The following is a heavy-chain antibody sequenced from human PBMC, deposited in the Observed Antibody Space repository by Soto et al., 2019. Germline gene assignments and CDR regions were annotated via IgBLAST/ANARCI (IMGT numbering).Heavy chain of an antibody. Sequence: SETLSLTCTVSGGSVSSGSYYWSWIRQPPGKGLEWIGYIYYSGSTNYNPSLKSRVTISVDTSKKQFSLKLSSVTAADTAVYLCATYHLAVLERLFDPWGEGXQVTVYS. CDR3: ATYHLAVLERLFDP. CDR2: IYYSGST. V-gene: IGHV4-61*01. J-gene: IGHJ5*02. D-gene: IGHD3-3*02. CDR1: GGSVSSGSYY.